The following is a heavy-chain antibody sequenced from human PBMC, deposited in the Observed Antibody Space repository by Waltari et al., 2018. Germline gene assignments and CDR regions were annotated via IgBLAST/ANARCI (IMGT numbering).Heavy chain of an antibody. D-gene: IGHD5-18*01. CDR2: IYYSGST. CDR3: APWIQLWKGYFDY. V-gene: IGHV4-39*07. CDR1: GGSISSSSYY. Sequence: QLQLQESGPGLVKPSETLSLTCTVSGGSISSSSYYWGWIRQPPGKGLEWIGSIYYSGSTYYNPSLKSRVTISVDTSKNQFSLKLSSVTAADTAVYYCAPWIQLWKGYFDYWGQGTLVTVSS. J-gene: IGHJ4*02.